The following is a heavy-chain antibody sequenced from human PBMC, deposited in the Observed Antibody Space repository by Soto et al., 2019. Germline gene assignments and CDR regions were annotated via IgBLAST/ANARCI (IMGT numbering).Heavy chain of an antibody. CDR3: ARWTISQRDYHYYGLDV. J-gene: IGHJ6*02. V-gene: IGHV4-31*03. D-gene: IGHD2-21*01. CDR1: GGSISSGDYY. CDR2: IFYSGST. Sequence: QVQLQESGPGLVKPSQTLSLTCTVSGGSISSGDYYWSWIRQHPGKGLEWIGYIFYSGSTFYNPSLKSRVTISVDTSKSQLSLSLSSVTAADTAVYYCARWTISQRDYHYYGLDVWGQGTTVTVSS.